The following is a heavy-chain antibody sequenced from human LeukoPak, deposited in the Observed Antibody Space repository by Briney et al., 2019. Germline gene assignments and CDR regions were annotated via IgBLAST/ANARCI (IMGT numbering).Heavy chain of an antibody. CDR2: TYYRSKWYN. V-gene: IGHV6-1*01. CDR3: ARHYGNDILSENRFDP. Sequence: SQTLSLTCAISGDSVSRNTAGWNWIRQSPSRGLEWLGRTYYRSKWYNDFAPSVRNRITINPDTSKNQFSLKLSSVTAADTAVYYCARHYGNDILSENRFDPWGQGTLVTVSS. CDR1: GDSVSRNTAG. D-gene: IGHD3-9*01. J-gene: IGHJ5*02.